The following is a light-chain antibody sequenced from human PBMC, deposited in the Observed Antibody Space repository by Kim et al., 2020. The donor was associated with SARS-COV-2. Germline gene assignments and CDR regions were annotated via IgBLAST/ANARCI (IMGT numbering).Light chain of an antibody. Sequence: SYELTQPPSVSVSPGQTASITCSGDKLGDKYACWYQQKPGQSPVLVIYQDSKRPSGIPERFSGSNSGNTATPTISGTQAMDEADSYCQAWDSSTVVFGGG. CDR3: QAWDSSTVV. CDR1: KLGDKY. CDR2: QDS. J-gene: IGLJ2*01. V-gene: IGLV3-1*01.